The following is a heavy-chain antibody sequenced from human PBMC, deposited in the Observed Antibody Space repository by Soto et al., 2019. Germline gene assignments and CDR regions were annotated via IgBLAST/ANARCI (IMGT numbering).Heavy chain of an antibody. V-gene: IGHV4-31*03. CDR2: IYYSGST. CDR1: GGSISSGGYY. J-gene: IGHJ6*02. D-gene: IGHD3-3*01. Sequence: SETLSLTCTVSGGSISSGGYYWSWIRQHPGKGLEWIGYIYYSGSTYYNPSLKSRVTISVDTSKNQFSLKLSSVTAADTAVYYCARAQYYDFWSGYYKGGYYYYGMDVWGQGTTVTVSS. CDR3: ARAQYYDFWSGYYKGGYYYYGMDV.